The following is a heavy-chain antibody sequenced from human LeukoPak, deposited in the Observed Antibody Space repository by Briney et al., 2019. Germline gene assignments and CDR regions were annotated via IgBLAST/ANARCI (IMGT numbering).Heavy chain of an antibody. V-gene: IGHV4-59*01. CDR2: IYYSGSA. J-gene: IGHJ4*02. CDR1: GGSISTYC. CDR3: ARSYGSGNYFDY. D-gene: IGHD3-10*01. Sequence: SETLSLTCTVSGGSISTYCWSWIRQPPGKGLEWIGYIYYSGSANYNPSLKSRVTISVDTSKNQFSLKLSSVTAADTAVYYCARSYGSGNYFDYWGQGTLVTVSS.